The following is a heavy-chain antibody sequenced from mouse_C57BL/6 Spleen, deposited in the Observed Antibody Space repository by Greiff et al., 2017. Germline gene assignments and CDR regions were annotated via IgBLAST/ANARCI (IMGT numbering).Heavy chain of an antibody. D-gene: IGHD1-1*01. Sequence: VQLQQSGAELVRPGASVKLSCTASGFNIKDYYMHWVKQRPEQGLEWIGRIDPADGDTEYAPKFQGKATMTADTSSNTAYLQLSSLTSEDTAVYYCTTGPRGSSYDACWGQGTLVTVSA. CDR1: GFNIKDYY. CDR2: IDPADGDT. V-gene: IGHV14-1*01. CDR3: TTGPRGSSYDAC. J-gene: IGHJ3*01.